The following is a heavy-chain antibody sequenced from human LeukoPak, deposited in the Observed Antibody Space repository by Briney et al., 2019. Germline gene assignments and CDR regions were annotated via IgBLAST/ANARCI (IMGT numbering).Heavy chain of an antibody. V-gene: IGHV3-23*01. D-gene: IGHD3-3*01. CDR1: GFTFSSYD. CDR2: ISGSGGST. CDR3: TTGRYYDFWSGYYLDV. J-gene: IGHJ6*04. Sequence: PGGSLRLSCAASGFTFSSYDMTWVRQAPGKGLEWVSAISGSGGSTYYADSVKGRFTISRDNSKNTLYLQMNSLKTEDTAVYYCTTGRYYDFWSGYYLDVWGKGTTVTVSS.